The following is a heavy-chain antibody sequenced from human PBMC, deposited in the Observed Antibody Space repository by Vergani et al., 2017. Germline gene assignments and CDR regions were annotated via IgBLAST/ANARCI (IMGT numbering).Heavy chain of an antibody. V-gene: IGHV4-59*01. J-gene: IGHJ6*02. CDR1: GGPISRYY. Sequence: QVQLQESGPGLVKPSETLALICTVSGGPISRYYWSWIRQPPGKALEWVGYIYYSGSTNYNPPLRSRVTVSVDTSKNQFSLKLGSVTAADTAVYYCAREGYYASGSXSRPYYYYYGMDVWGRGTTVTVSS. CDR2: IYYSGST. CDR3: AREGYYASGSXSRPYYYYYGMDV. D-gene: IGHD3-10*01.